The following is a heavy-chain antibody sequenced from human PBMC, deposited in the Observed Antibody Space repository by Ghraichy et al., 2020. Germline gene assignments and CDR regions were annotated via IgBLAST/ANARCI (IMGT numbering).Heavy chain of an antibody. CDR1: GFTFSSYT. CDR2: IVSSSSTI. Sequence: GETLRLSCAASGFTFSSYTMNWVRQAPGKGLEWVSYIVSSSSTIYYADSVKGRFTISRDNAKNSLYLHMNSLRDEDTAVYYCARDTYGDYTFDYWGQGTLVTVSS. CDR3: ARDTYGDYTFDY. J-gene: IGHJ4*02. D-gene: IGHD4-17*01. V-gene: IGHV3-48*02.